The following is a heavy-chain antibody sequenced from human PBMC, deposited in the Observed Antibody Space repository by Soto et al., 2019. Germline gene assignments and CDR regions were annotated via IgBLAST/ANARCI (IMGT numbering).Heavy chain of an antibody. CDR3: ANTICGVVSDYLGGDY. J-gene: IGHJ4*01. Sequence: GGSLRLSCAASGFTFSSYAMSWVRQAPGKGLEWVSAISGSGGSTYYADSVKGRFTISRDNSKNTLYLQMNSLRAEDTAIYYCANTICGVVSDYLGGDYWGQGTLVTVSS. V-gene: IGHV3-23*01. CDR2: ISGSGGST. CDR1: GFTFSSYA. D-gene: IGHD3-3*01.